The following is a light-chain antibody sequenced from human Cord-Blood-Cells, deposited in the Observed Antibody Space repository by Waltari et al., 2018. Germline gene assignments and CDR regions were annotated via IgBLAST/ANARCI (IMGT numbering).Light chain of an antibody. CDR2: AAS. CDR1: QGISSY. CDR3: QQYYSTPWT. Sequence: VIQMTQSPSFLSASIGDRVTISCRVSQGISSYLDWYQQKPGKAPELLIYAASTLQSGVPSRFSGSGSGTDFTLTISSLQSEDFATYYCQQYYSTPWTFGQGTKLEIK. V-gene: IGKV1D-8*03. J-gene: IGKJ1*01.